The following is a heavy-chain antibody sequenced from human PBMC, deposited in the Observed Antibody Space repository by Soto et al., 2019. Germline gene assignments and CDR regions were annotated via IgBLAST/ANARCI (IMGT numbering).Heavy chain of an antibody. CDR3: AHRRTHAGSYSFINWFDP. Sequence: SGPTRVNPTQTLTLTCTFSGLSLSTGGMCVSWIRQPPGKALEWLALIDWDDDKYYNTSLKTRLNITKDTSKNQVVLTMTNMDPVDTATYYCAHRRTHAGSYSFINWFDPWGHGTLVTVSS. D-gene: IGHD3-10*01. J-gene: IGHJ5*02. CDR2: IDWDDDK. CDR1: GLSLSTGGMC. V-gene: IGHV2-70*12.